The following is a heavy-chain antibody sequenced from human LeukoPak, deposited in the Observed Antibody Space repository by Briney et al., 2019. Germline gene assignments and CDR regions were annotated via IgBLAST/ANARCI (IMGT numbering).Heavy chain of an antibody. Sequence: ASVKVSCEASGYTFTGYYMHWVRQAPGQGLEWMAWINPNSGGTNYAQKFQGRVTMTRDTSISTAYMELSRLRSDDTAVYYCARVKIPTREVAPFDYWGQGTLVTVSS. J-gene: IGHJ4*02. V-gene: IGHV1-2*02. CDR2: INPNSGGT. CDR3: ARVKIPTREVAPFDY. CDR1: GYTFTGYY. D-gene: IGHD5-24*01.